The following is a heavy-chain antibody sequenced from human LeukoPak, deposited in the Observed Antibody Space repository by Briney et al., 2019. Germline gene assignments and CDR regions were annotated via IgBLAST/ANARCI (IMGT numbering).Heavy chain of an antibody. Sequence: SETLSLTCAVYGGSFSGYYWSWIRQPPGKGLEWIGEINHSGSTNYNPSLKSRVTISVDTSKNQFSLKLSSVTAADTAVYYCARARIAARVLDYWGQGTLVTVSS. J-gene: IGHJ4*02. CDR1: GGSFSGYY. CDR2: INHSGST. V-gene: IGHV4-34*01. D-gene: IGHD6-6*01. CDR3: ARARIAARVLDY.